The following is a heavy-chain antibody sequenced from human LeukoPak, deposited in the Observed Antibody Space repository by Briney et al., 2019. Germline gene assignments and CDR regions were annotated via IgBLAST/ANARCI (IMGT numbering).Heavy chain of an antibody. Sequence: PGGSLRLSCAASGLTFRSYWMSWVRQAPGKGLEWVANIHPDGGTKNYVDSVKGRFTISRDNAANSLYLQMNGLRAEDSAVYYCASTFPYCSGGTCALGGQGTLVTVSP. J-gene: IGHJ4*02. CDR2: IHPDGGTK. V-gene: IGHV3-7*01. CDR3: ASTFPYCSGGTCAL. CDR1: GLTFRSYW. D-gene: IGHD2-15*01.